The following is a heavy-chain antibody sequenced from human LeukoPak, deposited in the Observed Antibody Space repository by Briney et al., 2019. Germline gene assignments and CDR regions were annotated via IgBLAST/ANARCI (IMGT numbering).Heavy chain of an antibody. J-gene: IGHJ6*03. CDR2: ISGSGGST. D-gene: IGHD6-13*01. CDR1: GFTFSSYG. CDR3: VKVRGYSSNYYYYYMDV. Sequence: GGSLRLSCAASGFTFSSYGMSWVRQAPGKGLEWVSAISGSGGSTYYADSVKGRFTISRDNSKNTLYLQMNSLRAEDTAVYYCVKVRGYSSNYYYYYMDVWGKGTTVTISS. V-gene: IGHV3-23*01.